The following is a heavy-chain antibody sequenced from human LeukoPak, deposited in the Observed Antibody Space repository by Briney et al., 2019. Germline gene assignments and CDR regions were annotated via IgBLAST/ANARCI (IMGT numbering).Heavy chain of an antibody. Sequence: GSLRLSCAASGFTFDDYAMHWVRQAPGKGLEWVSSISSSSSYIYYADSVKGRFTISRDNAKNSLYLQMNSLRAEDTAVYYCTRVSGYSYGSFDYWGQGTLVTVSS. CDR1: GFTFDDYA. CDR3: TRVSGYSYGSFDY. D-gene: IGHD5-18*01. V-gene: IGHV3-21*01. CDR2: ISSSSSYI. J-gene: IGHJ4*02.